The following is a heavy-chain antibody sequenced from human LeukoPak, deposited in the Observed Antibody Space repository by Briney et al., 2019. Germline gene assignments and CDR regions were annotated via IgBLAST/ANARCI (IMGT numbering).Heavy chain of an antibody. CDR3: ARVRGSYPFDY. CDR1: GYTYTSYY. Sequence: ASVKVSCKASGYTYTSYYMHSVRQAPEQGLEWMGIINPSGGSTSYAQKFQGRVTMTRDTSTSTVYMELSSLRSEDTAVYYCARVRGSYPFDYWGQGTLVTVSS. CDR2: INPSGGST. J-gene: IGHJ4*02. V-gene: IGHV1-46*01. D-gene: IGHD1-26*01.